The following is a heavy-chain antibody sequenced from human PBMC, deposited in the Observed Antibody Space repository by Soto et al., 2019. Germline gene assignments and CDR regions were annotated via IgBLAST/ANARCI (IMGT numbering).Heavy chain of an antibody. J-gene: IGHJ4*02. CDR1: GGSISSGGYY. Sequence: QVQLQESGPGLVKPSQTLSLTCTVSGGSISSGGYYWSWIRQPPGKGLEWIGYIYNSGSPYYNPSLKSRVTISVDTSKNQFSLKLSSVTAADTAVYYCATRLEVAGVIDYWGQGTLVTVSS. V-gene: IGHV4-30-4*01. CDR2: IYNSGSP. CDR3: ATRLEVAGVIDY. D-gene: IGHD6-19*01.